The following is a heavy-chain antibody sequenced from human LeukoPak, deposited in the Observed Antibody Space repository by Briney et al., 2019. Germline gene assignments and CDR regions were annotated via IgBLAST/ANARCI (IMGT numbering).Heavy chain of an antibody. D-gene: IGHD2-21*02. CDR2: IRYDGSNK. CDR3: ARGKTMVYCGGDCYRFDN. V-gene: IGHV3-30*02. CDR1: GFTFSSYG. J-gene: IGHJ4*02. Sequence: GGSLRLSCAASGFTFSSYGMHWVRQAPGKGLEWVAFIRYDGSNKYYADSVKGRFTISRDNSKNTLYLQMNSLRAEDTAVYYCARGKTMVYCGGDCYRFDNWGQGTLVTVSS.